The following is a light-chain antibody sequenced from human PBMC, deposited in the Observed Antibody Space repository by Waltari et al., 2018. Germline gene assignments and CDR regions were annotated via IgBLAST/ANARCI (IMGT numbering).Light chain of an antibody. CDR3: CSYAGSYSYT. V-gene: IGLV2-11*01. J-gene: IGLJ1*01. CDR1: SSDINLYDY. Sequence: QSALTPPRSVSGSPGQSVTISCTGTSSDINLYDYVSWYQLHPGEAPKVMIYDVDKRPSGVPDRFSGAKSGSTASLTISGLQAEDEADYYCCSYAGSYSYTFGPGTKVAVL. CDR2: DVD.